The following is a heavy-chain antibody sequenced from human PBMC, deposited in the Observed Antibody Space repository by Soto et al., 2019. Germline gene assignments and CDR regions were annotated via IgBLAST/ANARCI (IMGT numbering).Heavy chain of an antibody. V-gene: IGHV4-61*01. CDR1: GGSVSSGSYY. CDR2: IYYSGST. CDR3: ARVRWGYYYDSSGYSPRYDY. J-gene: IGHJ4*02. Sequence: SETLSLTCTVSGGSVSSGSYYWSWIRQPPGKGLEWIGYIYYSGSTNYNPSLKSRVTISVDTSKNQFSLKLSSVTAADTAVYYCARVRWGYYYDSSGYSPRYDYWGQGTLVTVSS. D-gene: IGHD3-22*01.